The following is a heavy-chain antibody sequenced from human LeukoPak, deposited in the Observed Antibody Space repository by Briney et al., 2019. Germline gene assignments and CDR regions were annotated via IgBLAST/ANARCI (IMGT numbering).Heavy chain of an antibody. Sequence: PGGSLRLSCAASGFTFDDYGMSWVRQAPGKGLEWVSGINWNGGSTGYADSVKGRFTISRDNAKNSLYLQMNSLRAEDTALYYCVRDPPIAAAGTEDYWGQGTLVTVSS. V-gene: IGHV3-20*04. CDR3: VRDPPIAAAGTEDY. CDR2: INWNGGST. CDR1: GFTFDDYG. J-gene: IGHJ4*02. D-gene: IGHD6-13*01.